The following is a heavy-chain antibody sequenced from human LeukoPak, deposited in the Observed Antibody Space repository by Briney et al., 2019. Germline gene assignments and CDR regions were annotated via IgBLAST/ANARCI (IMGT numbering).Heavy chain of an antibody. J-gene: IGHJ4*02. CDR2: IKKDGSET. CDR3: ARDGAARGSGSFGD. V-gene: IGHV3-7*03. Sequence: GGSLRLSCAASGFTFSSYWMSWVRQAPGKGLEWVANIKKDGSETFYVDSVKGRFTISRDNAKNSLFLQMNSLRADDTAVYFCARDGAARGSGSFGDWGQGTLVSVSS. CDR1: GFTFSSYW. D-gene: IGHD3-10*01.